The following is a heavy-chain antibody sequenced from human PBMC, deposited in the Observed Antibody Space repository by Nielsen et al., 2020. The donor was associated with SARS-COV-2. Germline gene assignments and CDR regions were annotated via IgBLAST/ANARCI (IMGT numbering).Heavy chain of an antibody. CDR2: ISDTSSYI. V-gene: IGHV3-21*06. Sequence: GGSLRLSCESSGFTFSRHSMTWVRQGPGKGLEYISTISDTSSYIYYADSVKGRFTISRDNAENSLYLQMNSLRAEDTAVYYCARLKVERRRSFDLWGRGTLVTVSS. CDR1: GFTFSRHS. D-gene: IGHD1-1*01. J-gene: IGHJ2*01. CDR3: ARLKVERRRSFDL.